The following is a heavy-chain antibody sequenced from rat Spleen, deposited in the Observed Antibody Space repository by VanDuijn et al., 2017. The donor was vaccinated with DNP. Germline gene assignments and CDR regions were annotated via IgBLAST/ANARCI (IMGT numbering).Heavy chain of an antibody. CDR3: ARGPNYGGYADYFDY. CDR2: MWRGGGS. D-gene: IGHD1-11*01. Sequence: VQLKESGPGLVQPSQTLSLSCTVSGFSLTDYSVHWVRQPPGKGLEWMGLMWRGGGSAYNSALKSRLSISRDTSKSQVFLKMNSLQTEDTAIYYCARGPNYGGYADYFDYWGQGVTVTVSS. J-gene: IGHJ2*01. V-gene: IGHV2S63*01. CDR1: GFSLTDYS.